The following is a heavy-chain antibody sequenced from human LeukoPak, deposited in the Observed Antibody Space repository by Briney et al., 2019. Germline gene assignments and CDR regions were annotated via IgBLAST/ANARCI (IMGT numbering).Heavy chain of an antibody. Sequence: SETLSLTCAVYGGSFSGYYWSWLRQPPGKGLEGIGEMKHSGSTNYNPSLKSLVTISVDTSKNQFSLKLSSVTAADTAVYYCARFSSYCTNGVCGGNYFDYWGQGTLVTVSS. CDR1: GGSFSGYY. J-gene: IGHJ4*02. V-gene: IGHV4-34*01. CDR3: ARFSSYCTNGVCGGNYFDY. CDR2: MKHSGST. D-gene: IGHD2-8*01.